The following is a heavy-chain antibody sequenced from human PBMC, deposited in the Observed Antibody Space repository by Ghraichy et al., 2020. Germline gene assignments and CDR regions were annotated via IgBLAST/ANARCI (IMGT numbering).Heavy chain of an antibody. D-gene: IGHD5/OR15-5a*01. CDR2: IKQDGSEK. CDR3: ARGQSHLLSNNWFDS. J-gene: IGHJ5*01. Sequence: GGSLRLSCSASGFTFDNYWMSWVRQAPGKGLEWVANIKQDGSEKDYVDSVKGRFTISRDNAKNSLYLQMNSLRAEDTAVYYCARGQSHLLSNNWFDSWGQGTLVTVSS. V-gene: IGHV3-7*01. CDR1: GFTFDNYW.